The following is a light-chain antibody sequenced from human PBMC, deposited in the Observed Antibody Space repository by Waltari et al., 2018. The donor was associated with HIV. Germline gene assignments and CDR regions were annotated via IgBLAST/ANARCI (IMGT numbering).Light chain of an antibody. CDR1: QSLLHNNGHNY. Sequence: DIAMIQSPDSLAVSPGEPASISCRSSQSLLHNNGHNYLDWYIQRPGQAPELLIYLASRRTSGVPDRIAGSGSGTDFILKISRVEPEDVVVYYCMHGQQTPVFGQGTQVEV. CDR3: MHGQQTPV. CDR2: LAS. J-gene: IGKJ1*01. V-gene: IGKV2-28*01.